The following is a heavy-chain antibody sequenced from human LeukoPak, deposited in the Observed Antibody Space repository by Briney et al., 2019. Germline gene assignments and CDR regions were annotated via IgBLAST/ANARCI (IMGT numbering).Heavy chain of an antibody. D-gene: IGHD1-26*01. CDR3: ARARVVGATDY. CDR2: ISYDGSNK. V-gene: IGHV3-30*04. CDR1: GFTFSTYA. Sequence: GGSLRLSCAASGFTFSTYAMSWVRQAPGKGLEWVAVISYDGSNKYYADSVKGRFTISRDNSKNTLYLQMNSLRAEDTAVYYCARARVVGATDYWGQGTLVTVSS. J-gene: IGHJ4*02.